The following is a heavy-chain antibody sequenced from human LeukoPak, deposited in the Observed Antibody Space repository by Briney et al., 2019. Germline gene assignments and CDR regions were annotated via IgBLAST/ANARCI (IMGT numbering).Heavy chain of an antibody. D-gene: IGHD3-10*01. CDR1: GGSFSGYY. V-gene: IGHV4-34*01. CDR2: INHSGST. CDR3: ARVPPRLPSASRAMVRGVAGNWFDP. Sequence: PSETLSFTCAVYGGSFSGYYWSWIRQPPGKGLEWIGEINHSGSTNYNPSLKSRVTISVDTSKNQFSLKLSSVTAADTAVYYCARVPPRLPSASRAMVRGVAGNWFDPWGQGTLVTVSS. J-gene: IGHJ5*02.